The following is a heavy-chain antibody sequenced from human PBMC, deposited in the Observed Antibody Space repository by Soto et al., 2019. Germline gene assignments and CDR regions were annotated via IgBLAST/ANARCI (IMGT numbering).Heavy chain of an antibody. CDR1: GFTFSTYA. CDR3: ARPPGIDIVVTPAY. J-gene: IGHJ4*02. Sequence: QVQLVESGGGVVQPGRSLRLSCAASGFTFSTYAMHWVRQAPGKGLEWVAVISYDGSNKHYADSVKGRFTMSRDNSKNSLYLQMNSLRAEDTAVYYCARPPGIDIVVTPAYWGQGTLVTVS. V-gene: IGHV3-30*04. CDR2: ISYDGSNK. D-gene: IGHD2-15*01.